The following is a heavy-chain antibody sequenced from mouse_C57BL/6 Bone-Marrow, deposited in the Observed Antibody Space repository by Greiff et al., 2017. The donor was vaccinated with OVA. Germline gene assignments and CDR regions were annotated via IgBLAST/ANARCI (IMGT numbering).Heavy chain of an antibody. V-gene: IGHV1-5*01. CDR1: GYTFTSYW. CDR2: IYPGNSDT. Sequence: VQLQQSGTVLARPGASVKLSCKTSGYTFTSYWMHWVQQSPGQGLEWIGAIYPGNSDTSYTQKFKGKATLTAVTSASTAYMELSSLTNEDSAVYYCARSRYYGSSSRFDYWGQGTTLTVSS. J-gene: IGHJ2*01. D-gene: IGHD1-1*01. CDR3: ARSRYYGSSSRFDY.